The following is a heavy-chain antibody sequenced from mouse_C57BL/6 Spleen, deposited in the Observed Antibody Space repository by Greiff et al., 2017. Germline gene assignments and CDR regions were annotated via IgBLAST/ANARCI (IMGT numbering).Heavy chain of an antibody. Sequence: EVKLQESGPGLVKPSQSLSLTCSVTGYSITSGYYWNWIRQFPGNKLEWMGYISYDGSNNYNPSLKNRISITRDTSKNQFFLKLNSVTTEDTATYYCASQYYGSSLFDYWGQGTTLTVSS. J-gene: IGHJ2*01. CDR3: ASQYYGSSLFDY. CDR2: ISYDGSN. CDR1: GYSITSGYY. V-gene: IGHV3-6*01. D-gene: IGHD1-1*01.